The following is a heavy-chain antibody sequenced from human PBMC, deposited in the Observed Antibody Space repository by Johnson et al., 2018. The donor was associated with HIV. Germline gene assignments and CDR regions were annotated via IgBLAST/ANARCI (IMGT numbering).Heavy chain of an antibody. CDR1: GFTVSSNY. D-gene: IGHD3-22*01. CDR3: GKGKFTMKVVIFIDM. CDR2: ISGSGGST. J-gene: IGHJ3*02. Sequence: VLLLESGGGLIQPGGSLRLSCAASGFTVSSNYMSWVRQAPGKGLEWVSGISGSGGSTYYADSVKGRFTISRDNSKNTLYLQMNSLRAEDTAVYYCGKGKFTMKVVIFIDMWGQGTMVTVSS. V-gene: IGHV3-23*01.